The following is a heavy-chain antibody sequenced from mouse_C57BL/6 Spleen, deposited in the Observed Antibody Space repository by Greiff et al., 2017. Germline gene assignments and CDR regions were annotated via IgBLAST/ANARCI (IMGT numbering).Heavy chain of an antibody. Sequence: EVKLVESGGGLVKPGGSLKLSCAASGFTFSSYAMSWVHQTPEKRLEWVATISDGGSYTYYPDNVKGRFTISRDNAKNNLYLQVSHLKSEDTAMYYCAKDRHGNNYVDYWGKGTTLTVAS. CDR3: AKDRHGNNYVDY. CDR1: GFTFSSYA. CDR2: ISDGGSYT. V-gene: IGHV5-4*01. J-gene: IGHJ2*01. D-gene: IGHD1-1*01.